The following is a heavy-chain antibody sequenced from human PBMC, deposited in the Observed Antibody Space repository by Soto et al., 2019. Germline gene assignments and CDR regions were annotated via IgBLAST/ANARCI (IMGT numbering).Heavy chain of an antibody. CDR2: IYYNDDK. D-gene: IGHD4-4*01. CDR3: AHEKQCLDY. CDR1: SLNTSGVG. V-gene: IGHV2-5*01. J-gene: IGHJ4*02. Sequence: SLNTSGVGVGWIRQPPGKALEWLALIYYNDDKRYSPSLNSRLSITKDTSKNQVVLTMTNMDPVDTATYYCAHEKQCLDYWGQGTLVTVAS.